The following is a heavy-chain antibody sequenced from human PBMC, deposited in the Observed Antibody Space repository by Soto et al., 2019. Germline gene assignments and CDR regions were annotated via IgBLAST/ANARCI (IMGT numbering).Heavy chain of an antibody. V-gene: IGHV3-30*18. D-gene: IGHD3-10*01. CDR2: VLYDGSDK. Sequence: QVQLVESGGGVVQPGRSLRLSCAASGFTFSNYGMHWVRQAPGKGLEWVAFVLYDGSDKYFADSVKGRFTISRDNSKNTLDFQMNSLRAEDTALYYCAKDRIVMIRGVMNYYGMDVWGQGTTVTVSS. CDR1: GFTFSNYG. CDR3: AKDRIVMIRGVMNYYGMDV. J-gene: IGHJ6*02.